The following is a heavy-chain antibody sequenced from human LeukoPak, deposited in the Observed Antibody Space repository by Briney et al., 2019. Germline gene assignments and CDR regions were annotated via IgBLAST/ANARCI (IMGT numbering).Heavy chain of an antibody. D-gene: IGHD2-2*01. CDR2: ISGSGGST. CDR3: AKVPVRYCSSTSCSNFDY. J-gene: IGHJ4*02. V-gene: IGHV3-23*01. Sequence: SGGSLRLSCAASGFTFSSYAMSWVRQAPGKGLEWVSAISGSGGSTYYADSVKGRFTISRDNSKNTLYLQMNSLRAEDTAVYYCAKVPVRYCSSTSCSNFDYWGQGTLVTVSS. CDR1: GFTFSSYA.